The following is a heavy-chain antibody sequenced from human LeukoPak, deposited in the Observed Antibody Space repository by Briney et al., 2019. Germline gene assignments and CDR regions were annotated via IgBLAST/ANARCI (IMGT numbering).Heavy chain of an antibody. V-gene: IGHV3-23*01. J-gene: IGHJ4*02. CDR3: AKDLSRNYYDSSGSKSYFDY. D-gene: IGHD3-22*01. Sequence: GGSLRLSWAASGFTFSSYGMSWVRQAPGKGLEWVSAICGSGGSTYYADPVKGRFTISRDNSKNTLYLQMNSLRAEDTAVYYCAKDLSRNYYDSSGSKSYFDYWGQGTLVTVSS. CDR2: ICGSGGST. CDR1: GFTFSSYG.